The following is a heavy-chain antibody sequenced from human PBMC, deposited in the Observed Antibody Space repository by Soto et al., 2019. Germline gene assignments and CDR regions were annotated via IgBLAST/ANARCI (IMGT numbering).Heavy chain of an antibody. J-gene: IGHJ6*03. CDR2: LYYSGST. Sequence: QLQLQESGPGLVKPSETLSLTCTVSGGSISSTSYYWGWIRQPPGKGLEWIGSLYYSGSTYYNPSLKSRVTISVDTSKSQFSLKLSSVTAADTAVYYCSRLWVPENYYYYYMDVWGKGTTVTVSS. V-gene: IGHV4-39*01. D-gene: IGHD3-16*01. CDR3: SRLWVPENYYYYYMDV. CDR1: GGSISSTSYY.